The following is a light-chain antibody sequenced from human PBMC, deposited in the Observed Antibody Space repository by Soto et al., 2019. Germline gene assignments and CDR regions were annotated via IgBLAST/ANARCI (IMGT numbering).Light chain of an antibody. CDR3: QHYSSYSIT. V-gene: IGKV1-5*01. Sequence: DIQMTQSPSTLSASVGDRVTITFRASQSIDSWLAWYQQKPGKAPKVLIYDASDLESGVPSRFRGSGSGTEFTLTISSLQPDDFATYYCQHYSSYSITFGQGTRLEIK. CDR2: DAS. J-gene: IGKJ5*01. CDR1: QSIDSW.